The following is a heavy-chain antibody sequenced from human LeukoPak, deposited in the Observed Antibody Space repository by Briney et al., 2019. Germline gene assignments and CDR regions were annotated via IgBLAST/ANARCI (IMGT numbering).Heavy chain of an antibody. Sequence: GGSLRLSCAASGFTFSDYYMSWVRQAPGKGLEWVSSISPSSSYIYYADSVKGRFTISRDNAKNSLYLQMDSLRTEDTALYYCATTKGYSSGWFDYWGQGTLVTVSS. D-gene: IGHD6-19*01. V-gene: IGHV3-11*06. CDR2: ISPSSSYI. J-gene: IGHJ4*02. CDR3: ATTKGYSSGWFDY. CDR1: GFTFSDYY.